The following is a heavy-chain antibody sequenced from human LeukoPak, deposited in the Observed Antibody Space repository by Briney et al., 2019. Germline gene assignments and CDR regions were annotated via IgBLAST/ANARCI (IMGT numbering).Heavy chain of an antibody. D-gene: IGHD2-21*02. J-gene: IGHJ4*02. CDR2: IWYDGSNK. V-gene: IGHV3-33*01. Sequence: GRSLRLSCAASGFTFSSYGMPWVRQAPGKGLEWVAVIWYDGSNKYYADSVKGRFTISRDNSKNTLYLQMNSLRAEDTAVYYCARDFVAYCGGDCYYFDYWGQGTLVTVSS. CDR1: GFTFSSYG. CDR3: ARDFVAYCGGDCYYFDY.